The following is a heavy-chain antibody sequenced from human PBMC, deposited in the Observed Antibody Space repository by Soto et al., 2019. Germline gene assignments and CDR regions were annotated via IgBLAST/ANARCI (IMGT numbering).Heavy chain of an antibody. D-gene: IGHD2-2*01. V-gene: IGHV4-34*01. Sequence: SATLSLTCAFNGGSFGGYYWSWIRQPPGKGLEWIGEINHSGSTNYNPSLKSRVTISVDTSKNQFSLKLSSVTAADTAVYYCARGVGRRISSTATTGLDPCAQDTVLPVSS. CDR3: ARGVGRRISSTATTGLDP. CDR2: INHSGST. CDR1: GGSFGGYY. J-gene: IGHJ5*02.